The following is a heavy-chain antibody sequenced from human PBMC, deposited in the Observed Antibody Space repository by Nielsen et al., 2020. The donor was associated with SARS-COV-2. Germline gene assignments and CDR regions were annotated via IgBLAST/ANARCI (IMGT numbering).Heavy chain of an antibody. CDR3: ARDRLEWLLSYYYYGMDV. J-gene: IGHJ6*02. CDR1: GFTFDDYA. CDR2: ISWNSGSI. V-gene: IGHV3-9*01. D-gene: IGHD3-3*01. Sequence: GGSLRLSCAASGFTFDDYAMHWVRQAPGKGLEWVSGISWNSGSIGYADSVKGRFTISRDNAKNSLYLQMNSLRAEDTAVYYRARDRLEWLLSYYYYGMDVWGQGTTVTVSS.